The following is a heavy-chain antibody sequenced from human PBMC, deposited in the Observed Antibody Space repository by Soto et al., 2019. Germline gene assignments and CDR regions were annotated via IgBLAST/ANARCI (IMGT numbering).Heavy chain of an antibody. Sequence: GGSLRLSCAASGFTFSSYGMHWVRQAPGKGLEWVAVISYDGSNRYYGDSVKGRFTISRDNSKNTVYLQMNSLRVEDTAVYYCASTWSGYYYFDSWGQGTLVTVSS. CDR3: ASTWSGYYYFDS. J-gene: IGHJ4*02. D-gene: IGHD3-3*01. CDR2: ISYDGSNR. V-gene: IGHV3-30*03. CDR1: GFTFSSYG.